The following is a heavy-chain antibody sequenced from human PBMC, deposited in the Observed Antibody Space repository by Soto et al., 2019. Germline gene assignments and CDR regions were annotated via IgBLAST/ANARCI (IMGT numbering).Heavy chain of an antibody. CDR3: ARGRCSSTSCYTRYYYYGMDV. J-gene: IGHJ6*02. CDR2: INHSGST. Sequence: PSETLSLTCAVYGGSFSGYYWSWIRQPPGKGLEWIGEINHSGSTTYNPSLKSRITISVDTSKNQSSRKLSAVTAADTAVYYCARGRCSSTSCYTRYYYYGMDVWGQGTTVTVSS. CDR1: GGSFSGYY. V-gene: IGHV4-34*01. D-gene: IGHD2-2*02.